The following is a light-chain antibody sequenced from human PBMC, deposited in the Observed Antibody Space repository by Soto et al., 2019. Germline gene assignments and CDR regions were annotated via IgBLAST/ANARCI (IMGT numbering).Light chain of an antibody. J-gene: IGKJ5*01. CDR3: QQYKNWPPIT. CDR2: GAS. V-gene: IGKV3-15*01. CDR1: QSVSSN. Sequence: ETVMTQSPATLSVSPGERATLSSRASQSVSSNLAWYQQKPGQAPRLLIYGASTRATGIPARFSGSGSGTEFTLTISSLQSEDFAVYYCQQYKNWPPITFGQGTRLEIK.